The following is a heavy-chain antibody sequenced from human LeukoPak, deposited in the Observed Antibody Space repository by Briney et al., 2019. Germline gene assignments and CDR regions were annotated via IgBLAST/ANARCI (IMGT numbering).Heavy chain of an antibody. Sequence: SQTLSLTCAISGDSVSTNSATWTWLRQSPSRGLEWLGRTYYRSKWNNDYAISMKSRITINPDTSKNQFSLQLNSVTPEDTAVYYCARLVGASWFDSWGQGTLVTVSS. CDR2: TYYRSKWNN. CDR3: ARLVGASWFDS. V-gene: IGHV6-1*01. J-gene: IGHJ5*01. CDR1: GDSVSTNSAT. D-gene: IGHD1-26*01.